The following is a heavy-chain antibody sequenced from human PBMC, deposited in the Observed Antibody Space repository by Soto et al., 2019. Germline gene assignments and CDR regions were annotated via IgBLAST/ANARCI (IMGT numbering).Heavy chain of an antibody. V-gene: IGHV3-23*01. CDR2: VRGNADRT. CDR3: AKRGGTGWGAFDI. Sequence: EVVLLDSGGGLVQPGGSLRLSCAASGFSFSSYSMCWVRQVPRKGLEWGSCVRGNADRTYDADSVKGRFTISRDNSKNTLYLQMNSLRAEDTALYYCAKRGGTGWGAFDIWGQGSMVTVSS. J-gene: IGHJ3*02. CDR1: GFSFSSYS. D-gene: IGHD2-15*01.